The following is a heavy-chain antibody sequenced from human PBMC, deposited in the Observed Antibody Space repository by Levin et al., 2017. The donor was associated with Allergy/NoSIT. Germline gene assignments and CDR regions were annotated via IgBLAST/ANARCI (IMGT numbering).Heavy chain of an antibody. CDR1: GGSISSDDHY. CDR3: ARAGWSYGFDV. J-gene: IGHJ6*02. Sequence: SETLSLTCSVSGGSISSDDHYWSWVRQPPGKGLEWIGYIRHSGTTYYNPSLKRRLRISVDTSKSQFSLKVYSTTAADTAVYYCARAGWSYGFDVWGPGTTVTVSS. CDR2: IRHSGTT. V-gene: IGHV4-30-4*08. D-gene: IGHD2-15*01.